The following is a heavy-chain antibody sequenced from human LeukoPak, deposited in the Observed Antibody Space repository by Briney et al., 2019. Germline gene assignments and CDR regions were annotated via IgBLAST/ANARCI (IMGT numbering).Heavy chain of an antibody. CDR2: IQQDGSEK. Sequence: GGSLRLSCAASGFAFNFYCLTWVRRAPGKGLDWVANIQQDGSEKYYVDSVKGRFIISRDNAKNSLYLQMNSLRAEDTAVYYCARVRKLRTRGVMDPLDYWGQGTLVTVSS. D-gene: IGHD3-10*01. CDR3: ARVRKLRTRGVMDPLDY. J-gene: IGHJ4*02. V-gene: IGHV3-7*01. CDR1: GFAFNFYC.